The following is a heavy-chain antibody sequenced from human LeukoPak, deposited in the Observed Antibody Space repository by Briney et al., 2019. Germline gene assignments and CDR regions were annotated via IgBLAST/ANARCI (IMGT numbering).Heavy chain of an antibody. Sequence: GESLNISCKGSGYSFPSYWIGWVRQMPGKGLEWMGIIYPGVSDTRYSPSFQGQVTISADKSISTAYLQWSSLKASDTAMYYCARQVLEWETLWFDPWGQGTLVTVSS. J-gene: IGHJ5*02. V-gene: IGHV5-51*01. CDR2: IYPGVSDT. CDR1: GYSFPSYW. CDR3: ARQVLEWETLWFDP. D-gene: IGHD3-3*01.